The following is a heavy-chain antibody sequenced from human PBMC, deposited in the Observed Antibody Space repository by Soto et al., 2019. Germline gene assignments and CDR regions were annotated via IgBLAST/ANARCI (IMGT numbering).Heavy chain of an antibody. J-gene: IGHJ4*02. CDR1: GYTFTSYD. CDR3: ARAPYSSSSFFFDY. Sequence: GASVKVSCKASGYTFTSYDINWVRQATGQGLEWMGWMNPSLGHSNTAQRFQGRVTMTWDTSTGTFYMELSSLRSDDTAVYYCARAPYSSSSFFFDYWGQGTPVTVSS. CDR2: MNPSLGHS. D-gene: IGHD6-6*01. V-gene: IGHV1-8*01.